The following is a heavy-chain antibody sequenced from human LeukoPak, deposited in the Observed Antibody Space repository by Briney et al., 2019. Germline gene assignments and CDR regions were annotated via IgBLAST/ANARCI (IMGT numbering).Heavy chain of an antibody. J-gene: IGHJ3*02. V-gene: IGHV3-30-3*01. CDR3: AKDMCSSTSCSRRAFDI. D-gene: IGHD2-2*01. CDR1: GFTFSSLA. CDR2: ISYDGSNK. Sequence: GGSLRLSCAASGFTFSSLAMHWVRQAPDKGLEWVAVISYDGSNKYYADSVKGRFTISRDNSENTLYLQMNSLRAEDTAVFYCAKDMCSSTSCSRRAFDIWGQGTMVTVSS.